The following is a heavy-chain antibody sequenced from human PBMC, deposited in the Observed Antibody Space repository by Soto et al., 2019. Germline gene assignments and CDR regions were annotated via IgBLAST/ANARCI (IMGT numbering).Heavy chain of an antibody. D-gene: IGHD2-21*01. J-gene: IGHJ4*02. Sequence: QVRLVQSGAEVKKPGASVKVSCKASGYIFTNYYIHWVRQAPGQGLEWMAIINPNGGSTNCAQEFQGRITLTRDTSTSTVYMDLSSLTSEDTAVYYCARGLYSGVKWGQGTLVTVSS. CDR1: GYIFTNYY. V-gene: IGHV1-46*01. CDR2: INPNGGST. CDR3: ARGLYSGVK.